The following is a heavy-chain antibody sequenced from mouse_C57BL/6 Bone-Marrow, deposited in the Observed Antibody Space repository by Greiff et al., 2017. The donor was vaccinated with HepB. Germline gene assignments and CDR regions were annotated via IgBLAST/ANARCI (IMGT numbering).Heavy chain of an antibody. V-gene: IGHV5-2*01. CDR1: EYEFPSHD. D-gene: IGHD2-4*01. J-gene: IGHJ3*01. CDR2: INSDGGST. CDR3: ARHDYDGAWFAY. Sequence: VQLQQSGGGLVQPGESLKLSCESNEYEFPSHDMSWVRKTPEKRLELVAAINSDGGSTYYPETMERRFIISRDNTKKTLYLQMSSLRSEDTALYYCARHDYDGAWFAYWGQGTLVTVSA.